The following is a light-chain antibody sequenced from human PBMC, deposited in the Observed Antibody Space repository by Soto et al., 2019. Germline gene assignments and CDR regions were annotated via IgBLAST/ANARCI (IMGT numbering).Light chain of an antibody. CDR1: SSDVGGYNY. CDR3: SSYAGSNINHYV. V-gene: IGLV2-8*01. J-gene: IGLJ1*01. CDR2: EVS. Sequence: QSVLTQPPSASGSPGQSVTISCTGTSSDVGGYNYVSWYQQHPGKAPKLMIYEVSKRPSGVPDRFSGSKSGNTASLTVSGLQAEDEADYYCSSYAGSNINHYVFGTGTKVTVL.